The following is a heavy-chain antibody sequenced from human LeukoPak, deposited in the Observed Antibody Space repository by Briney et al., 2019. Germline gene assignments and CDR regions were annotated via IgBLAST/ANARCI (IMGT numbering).Heavy chain of an antibody. J-gene: IGHJ4*02. CDR3: ARGAGSLIDY. CDR2: TYFRSKWLN. Sequence: SQTLSLTCAISGDSVSSNSAAWNWITQSPSRGLEWLGRTYFRSKWLNDYAVSVKSRITINPDTSKNQFSLQLNSVTPEDTAVYYCARGAGSLIDYWGQGTLVTVSS. CDR1: GDSVSSNSAA. V-gene: IGHV6-1*01. D-gene: IGHD6-13*01.